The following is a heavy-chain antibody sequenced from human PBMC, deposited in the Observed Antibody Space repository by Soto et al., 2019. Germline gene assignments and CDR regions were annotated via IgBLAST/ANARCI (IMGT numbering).Heavy chain of an antibody. J-gene: IGHJ4*02. CDR3: ARLGSGYSGFFDY. V-gene: IGHV4-39*01. D-gene: IGHD3-22*01. CDR2: IYYSGST. Sequence: SETLSLTCTVSGGSISSSSYYWGWIRQPPGKGLEWIGSIYYSGSTYYNPSLKSRVTISVDTSKNQFSLKLSSVTAADTAVYYCARLGSGYSGFFDYWGQGTPVTVSS. CDR1: GGSISSSSYY.